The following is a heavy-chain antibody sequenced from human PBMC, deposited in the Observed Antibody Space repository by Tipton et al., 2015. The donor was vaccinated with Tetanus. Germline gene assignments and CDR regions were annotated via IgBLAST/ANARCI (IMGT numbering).Heavy chain of an antibody. V-gene: IGHV1-69*01. Sequence: QLVQSGAEVKKPGSSVKVSCKASGGTFSSYAISWVRQAPGQGLEWMGGIIPIFGTANYAQKFQGRVTITADECTSPAYMELSSLRSEDTAVYYCARDGAGGPIVVPRTDWYFDLWGRGTLVTVSS. CDR2: IIPIFGTA. CDR1: GGTFSSYA. J-gene: IGHJ2*01. D-gene: IGHD3-22*01. CDR3: ARDGAGGPIVVPRTDWYFDL.